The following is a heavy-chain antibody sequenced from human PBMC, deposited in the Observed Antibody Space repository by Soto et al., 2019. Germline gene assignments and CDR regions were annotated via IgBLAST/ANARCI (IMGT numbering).Heavy chain of an antibody. CDR1: GFTFSSYA. J-gene: IGHJ4*02. D-gene: IGHD6-13*01. Sequence: GGSLRPSCAASGFTFSSYAMHWVRQAPGKGLEWVAVISYDGSNKYYADSVKGRFTISRDNSKNTLYLQMNSLRAEDTAVYYCARLAGSGFLAAAGNFWGQGTLVTVSS. V-gene: IGHV3-30-3*01. CDR3: ARLAGSGFLAAAGNF. CDR2: ISYDGSNK.